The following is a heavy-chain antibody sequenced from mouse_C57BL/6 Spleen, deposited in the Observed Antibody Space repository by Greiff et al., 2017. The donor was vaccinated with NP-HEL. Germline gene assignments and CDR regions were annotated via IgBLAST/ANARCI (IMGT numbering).Heavy chain of an antibody. CDR1: GYTFTDYE. CDR3: TRQDFDY. V-gene: IGHV1-15*01. J-gene: IGHJ2*01. CDR2: IDPETGGT. Sequence: VKLQESGAELVRPGASVTLSCKASGYTFTDYEMHWVKQTPVHGLEWIGAIDPETGGTAYNQKFKGKAILTADKSSSTAYMELRSLTSEDSAVYYCTRQDFDYWGQGTTLTVSS.